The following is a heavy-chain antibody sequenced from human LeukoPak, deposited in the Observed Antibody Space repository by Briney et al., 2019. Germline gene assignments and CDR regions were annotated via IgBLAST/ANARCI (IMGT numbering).Heavy chain of an antibody. CDR2: VHLKRGDR. V-gene: IGHV1-2*02. J-gene: IGHJ5*02. D-gene: IGHD3-10*01. CDR1: GYSFTAFY. Sequence: AGVKVSCKTSGYSFTAFYICWVRLAPGPGIEGMGVVHLKRGDREYAQEVPGRGTMARDTAIGTAYLDLRRLRSDDTAVCYCWRDGDYGTRGYYRGFIDTWGQGTPVSVSP. CDR3: WRDGDYGTRGYYRGFIDT.